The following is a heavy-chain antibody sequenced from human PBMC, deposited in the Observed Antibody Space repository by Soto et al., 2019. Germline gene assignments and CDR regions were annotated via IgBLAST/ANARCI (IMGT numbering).Heavy chain of an antibody. J-gene: IGHJ4*02. CDR2: IKPDGSED. CDR1: GFSFSNYW. V-gene: IGHV3-7*03. Sequence: PGGSLRLSCATSGFSFSNYWMTWVRQAPGKGLEWVANIKPDGSEDFYEASVKGRFTISRDNAKNSLYLQMNRLRAEDTAVYFCAKDGGSDSYYFDYWGQGALVTVSS. CDR3: AKDGGSDSYYFDY. D-gene: IGHD2-21*02.